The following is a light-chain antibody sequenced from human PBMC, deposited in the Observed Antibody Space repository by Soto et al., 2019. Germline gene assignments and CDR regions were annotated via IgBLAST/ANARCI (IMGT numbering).Light chain of an antibody. CDR3: QHYNSYPWT. CDR2: HAS. CDR1: QTINKW. V-gene: IGKV1-5*01. J-gene: IGKJ1*01. Sequence: DIQMTQSPSTLSASIGDRVTITCRASQTINKWLAWYQQKPGKAPNLLIYHASNLETGVPSRFSGSAFGTAFTLTISSLQPDDVATYYCQHYNSYPWTVGQGTKVEIK.